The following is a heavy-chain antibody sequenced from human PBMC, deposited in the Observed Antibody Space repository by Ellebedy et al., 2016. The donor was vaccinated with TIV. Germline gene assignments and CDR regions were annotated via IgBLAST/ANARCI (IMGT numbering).Heavy chain of an antibody. CDR2: VDTSGGT. CDR1: GASISNYY. D-gene: IGHD6-19*01. Sequence: GSLRLXXTISGASISNYYWSWFRQPAGKGLEWIGRVDTSGGTNYNPSLKSRVTMSVDTSKNQFSLKLTSVTAADTAVYYCARRSTSGPYNLFDPWGQGTLVTVSS. CDR3: ARRSTSGPYNLFDP. J-gene: IGHJ5*02. V-gene: IGHV4-4*07.